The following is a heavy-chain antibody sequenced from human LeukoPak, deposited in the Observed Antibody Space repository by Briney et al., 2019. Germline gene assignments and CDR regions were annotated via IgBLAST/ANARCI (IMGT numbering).Heavy chain of an antibody. V-gene: IGHV4-59*01. CDR2: MYYSGST. CDR3: ARAKEERVFLSGFDI. CDR1: GGSISSYY. D-gene: IGHD3-3*01. J-gene: IGHJ3*02. Sequence: SETLSLTCTVSGGSISSYYWSWIRQPPGKGLEWLAYMYYSGSTNYNPSLTSRVTVSVDTSRNQLSLRLSSVTAADTAVYYCARAKEERVFLSGFDIWGQGTMFIVSS.